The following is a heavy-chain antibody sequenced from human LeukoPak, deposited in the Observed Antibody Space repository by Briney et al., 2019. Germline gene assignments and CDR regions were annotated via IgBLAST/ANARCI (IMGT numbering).Heavy chain of an antibody. CDR3: VRGTGY. CDR2: ISSNGDNT. Sequence: GSLRLSCSVSGFTFSTYVMHCVREAPGKGLEYVSAISSNGDNTYYADSVKGRFTISRDNSKNTLYLQMSSLRADDTAVYYCVRGTGYWGQGTLVTVSS. V-gene: IGHV3-64D*06. J-gene: IGHJ4*02. CDR1: GFTFSTYV.